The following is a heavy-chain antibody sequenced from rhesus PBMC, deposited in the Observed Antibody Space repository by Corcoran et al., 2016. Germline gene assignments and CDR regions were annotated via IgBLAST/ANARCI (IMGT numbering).Heavy chain of an antibody. D-gene: IGHD2-15*01. CDR2: ISNVVGTT. Sequence: DVQLVESGGGLVKPGGSLRLSCVASGFTFSSYGMSWVRQAPGKGLDLVSFISNVVGTTYYAESVKRRFNSSIDNSKNTLSLQMNSLRAEDTAVYYCAKDAREYCSSTYCSSGVDYWGQGVLVTVSS. V-gene: IGHV3S5*01. CDR3: AKDAREYCSSTYCSSGVDY. J-gene: IGHJ4*01. CDR1: GFTFSSYG.